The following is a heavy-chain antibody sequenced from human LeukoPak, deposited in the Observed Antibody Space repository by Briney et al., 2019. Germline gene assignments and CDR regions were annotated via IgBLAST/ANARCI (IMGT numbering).Heavy chain of an antibody. CDR2: IYSGGST. V-gene: IGHV3-66*01. J-gene: IGHJ4*02. Sequence: PGGSLRLSCAASGFTVSSNYMSWVRQAPGKGLEWVSVIYSGGSTYYADSVKGRFTISRDNSKNTLYLQMNSLRAEDTAVYYCVRGVAVTANDYWGQGTLVTVSS. CDR3: VRGVAVTANDY. CDR1: GFTVSSNY. D-gene: IGHD2-21*02.